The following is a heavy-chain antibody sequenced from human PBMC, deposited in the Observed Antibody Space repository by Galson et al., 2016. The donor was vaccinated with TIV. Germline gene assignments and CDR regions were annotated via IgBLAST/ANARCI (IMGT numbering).Heavy chain of an antibody. D-gene: IGHD1-14*01. Sequence: SVKVSCKVSGHSLNELVIHWVRQAPGKGLEWMGGFDPEVSKTVYAQMLQGRVTMAADTSRNTAYMELGSLRFEDTAVYYCATVAWFTGLSLDNWGQGTLVTVS. V-gene: IGHV1-24*01. CDR1: GHSLNELV. CDR2: FDPEVSKT. CDR3: ATVAWFTGLSLDN. J-gene: IGHJ4*02.